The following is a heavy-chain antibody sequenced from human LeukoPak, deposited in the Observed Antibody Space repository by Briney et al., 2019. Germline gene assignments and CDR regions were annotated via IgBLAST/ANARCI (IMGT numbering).Heavy chain of an antibody. D-gene: IGHD3-3*01. Sequence: GGSLRLSCAASGFTFSSYAMSWVRQAPGKGLEWVSDISGSGGSTYYADSVKGRFTISRDNSKNTLYLQMNSLRAEDTAVYYCAKDPSPLSFRIFGVVTTDYWGQGTLVTVFS. CDR1: GFTFSSYA. V-gene: IGHV3-23*01. CDR2: ISGSGGST. J-gene: IGHJ4*02. CDR3: AKDPSPLSFRIFGVVTTDY.